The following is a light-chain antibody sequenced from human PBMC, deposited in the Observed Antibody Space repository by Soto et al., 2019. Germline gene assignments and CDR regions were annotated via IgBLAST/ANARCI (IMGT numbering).Light chain of an antibody. CDR1: QPIMND. J-gene: IGKJ4*01. Sequence: DFPLAQSPSSLSPSVGDRVTITCRASQPIMNDLAWYQQKPGKPPRLLISAASTLQSGVPSRFSASGFGTEFTLTISSLQPEDAATYYCHKYNSLPPTFGGGTKVDIK. CDR3: HKYNSLPPT. V-gene: IGKV1-27*01. CDR2: AAS.